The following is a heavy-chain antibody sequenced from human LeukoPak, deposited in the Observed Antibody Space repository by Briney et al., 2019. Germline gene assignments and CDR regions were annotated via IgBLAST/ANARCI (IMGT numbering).Heavy chain of an antibody. CDR3: ARTPYYDFWSGPNDY. CDR1: GGSISSYY. Sequence: SETLSLTCTVSGGSISSYYWSWIRQPPGKGLEWIGEINHSGSTNYNPSLKSRVTISVDTSKNQFSLKLSSVTAADTAVYYCARTPYYDFWSGPNDYWGQGTLVTVSS. V-gene: IGHV4-34*01. J-gene: IGHJ4*02. CDR2: INHSGST. D-gene: IGHD3-3*01.